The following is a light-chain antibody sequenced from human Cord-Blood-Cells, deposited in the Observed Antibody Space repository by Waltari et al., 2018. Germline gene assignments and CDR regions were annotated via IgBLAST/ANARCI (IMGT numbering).Light chain of an antibody. Sequence: DIQMTQSPSSLSASVGDRVTITCQASQDISNYLNWYQQKPGKAPKPLIYDTSNVETGVPSRFSGSGSGTDFTFTISSLQPEDIATYYCQQYDNLPPFTFGPGTKVDIK. CDR1: QDISNY. CDR2: DTS. CDR3: QQYDNLPPFT. J-gene: IGKJ3*01. V-gene: IGKV1-33*01.